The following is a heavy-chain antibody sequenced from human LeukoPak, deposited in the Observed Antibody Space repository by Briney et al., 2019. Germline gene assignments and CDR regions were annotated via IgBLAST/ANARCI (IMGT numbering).Heavy chain of an antibody. CDR1: GGSISSYY. Sequence: PSETLSLTCTVSGGSISSYYWSWIRQPPGKGLEWIGYIYYSGSTNYNPSLKSRVTISVDTSKNQFSLKLSSVTAADTAVYFCARDRSIAVAGRYYYYGMDVWGQGTTVTVSS. D-gene: IGHD6-19*01. CDR3: ARDRSIAVAGRYYYYGMDV. CDR2: IYYSGST. V-gene: IGHV4-59*01. J-gene: IGHJ6*02.